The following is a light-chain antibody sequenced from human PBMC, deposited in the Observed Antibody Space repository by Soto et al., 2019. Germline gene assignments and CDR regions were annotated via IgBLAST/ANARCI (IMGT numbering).Light chain of an antibody. CDR2: SAS. V-gene: IGKV3-20*01. Sequence: ERGMSQTPSSVVLGQGVGLSVCRSVGHAVSSSYLAWYQQKPGQAPRLLIYSASSRATGVSTRFSGCESGAGYRHTFCTLVPVDCAVYYCQRYRYSFWALDRGTKVDIK. CDR1: HAVSSSY. J-gene: IGKJ1*01. CDR3: QRYRYSFWA.